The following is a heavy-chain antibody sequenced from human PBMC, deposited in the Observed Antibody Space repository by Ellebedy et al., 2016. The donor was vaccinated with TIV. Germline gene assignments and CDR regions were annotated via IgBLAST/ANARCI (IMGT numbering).Heavy chain of an antibody. CDR1: GFTFSTYG. CDR2: ISNDGSGQ. CDR3: ARDGSGKAFDY. V-gene: IGHV3-30*03. J-gene: IGHJ4*02. D-gene: IGHD2-15*01. Sequence: GESLKISXVASGFTFSTYGMHWVRQAPGKGLDWVASISNDGSGQYYADSVKGRFTISRDNSENTVFLQMNSLRADDTAVYYCARDGSGKAFDYWGQGTLVTVSS.